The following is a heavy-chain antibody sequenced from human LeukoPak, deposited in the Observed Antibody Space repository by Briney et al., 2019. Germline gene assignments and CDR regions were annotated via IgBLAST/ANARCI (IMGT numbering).Heavy chain of an antibody. J-gene: IGHJ4*02. Sequence: GGSLGLSCVASGFTFTSYNMHWVRQTPGKGLEWVSYIDSSAGSIDYAASVKGRFTISRDNAKNSLYLQMNSLRAEDTAVYYCASDVIGGTNFWGQGTLVTVSS. CDR2: IDSSAGSI. CDR1: GFTFTSYN. CDR3: ASDVIGGTNF. D-gene: IGHD1-1*01. V-gene: IGHV3-48*01.